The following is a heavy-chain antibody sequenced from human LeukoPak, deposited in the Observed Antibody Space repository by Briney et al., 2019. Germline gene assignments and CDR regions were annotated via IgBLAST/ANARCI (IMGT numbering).Heavy chain of an antibody. CDR1: GFTFSSYG. Sequence: GGSLRLSCAASGFTFSSYGMHWVRQAPGKGLEWVAVISYDGSNKYYADSVKGRFTISRDNSKNTLYLQMNSLRAEDTAVYYCAKASDYGGNHNWIDPWGQGTLVTVSS. CDR2: ISYDGSNK. J-gene: IGHJ5*02. V-gene: IGHV3-30*18. CDR3: AKASDYGGNHNWIDP. D-gene: IGHD4-23*01.